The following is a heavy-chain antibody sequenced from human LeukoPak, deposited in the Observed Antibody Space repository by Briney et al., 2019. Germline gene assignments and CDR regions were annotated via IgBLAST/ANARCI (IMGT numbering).Heavy chain of an antibody. CDR2: MNPNSGNT. Sequence: ASVKVSCKASGYTFTSYDINWVRQATGQGLEWMGWMNPNSGNTGYAQKFQGRVTMTRNTSISTAYMELSSLRAEDTAVYYCARAGYSSGWYLDGGAFDIWGQGTMVTVSS. D-gene: IGHD6-19*01. CDR1: GYTFTSYD. CDR3: ARAGYSSGWYLDGGAFDI. J-gene: IGHJ3*02. V-gene: IGHV1-8*01.